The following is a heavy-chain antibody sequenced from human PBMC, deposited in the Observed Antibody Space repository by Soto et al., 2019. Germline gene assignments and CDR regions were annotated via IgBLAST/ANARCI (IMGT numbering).Heavy chain of an antibody. V-gene: IGHV4-59*01. CDR3: ARDGCSGGSCYDYYYYMDV. CDR2: IYYSGST. J-gene: IGHJ6*03. Sequence: SETLSLTCTVSGGSISSYYWSWIRQPPGKGLEWIGYIYYSGSTNYNPSLKSRVTISVDTSKNQFSLKLSSVTAADTAVYYCARDGCSGGSCYDYYYYMDVWGKGTTLTVSS. D-gene: IGHD2-15*01. CDR1: GGSISSYY.